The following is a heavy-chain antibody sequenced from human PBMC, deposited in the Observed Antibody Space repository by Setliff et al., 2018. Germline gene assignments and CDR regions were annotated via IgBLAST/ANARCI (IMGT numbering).Heavy chain of an antibody. Sequence: PSETLSLTCTVSGGSISSGNYYWSWIRQPAGKGLEWIGHIQTSGTTNYNPSLKSRVTISVDTSKNQFSLKLSAVTAADTAVYFCARGDGPNYYYYYMDIWGKGTTVTVSS. CDR1: GGSISSGNYY. CDR3: ARGDGPNYYYYYMDI. CDR2: IQTSGTT. V-gene: IGHV4-61*09. J-gene: IGHJ6*03. D-gene: IGHD2-8*01.